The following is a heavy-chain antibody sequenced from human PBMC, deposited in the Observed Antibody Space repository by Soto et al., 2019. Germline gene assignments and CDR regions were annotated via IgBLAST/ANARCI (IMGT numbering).Heavy chain of an antibody. CDR3: ARASGESYPGSRVFDS. D-gene: IGHD3-10*01. J-gene: IGHJ4*02. CDR2: ISYDGSNK. Sequence: PGGSLRLSCAASGFTFSSYGMHWVRQAPGKGLEWVAVISYDGSNKYYADSVKGRFTISRDNSKNTLYLQMNSLRAEDTAMYYCARASGESYPGSRVFDSWGQGTRVTVSS. V-gene: IGHV3-30*03. CDR1: GFTFSSYG.